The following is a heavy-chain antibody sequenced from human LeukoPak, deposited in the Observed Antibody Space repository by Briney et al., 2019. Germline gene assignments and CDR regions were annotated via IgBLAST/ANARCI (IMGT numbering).Heavy chain of an antibody. J-gene: IGHJ4*02. CDR1: GGSISSYY. CDR2: IYYSGST. D-gene: IGHD4-23*01. Sequence: SETLSLTCTVSGGSISSYYWSWIRPPPGKGLEWIGYIYYSGSTNYNPSLKSRVTISVDTSKNQFSLKLSSVTAADTAVYYCAREIGGIRGFFDYWGQGTLVTVSS. V-gene: IGHV4-59*01. CDR3: AREIGGIRGFFDY.